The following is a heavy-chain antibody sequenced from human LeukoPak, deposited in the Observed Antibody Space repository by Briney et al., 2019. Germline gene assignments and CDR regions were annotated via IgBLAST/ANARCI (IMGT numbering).Heavy chain of an antibody. CDR3: AREGLRYYYYGMDV. Sequence: SETLSLTCTVSGGSISSYYWSWIRQPPGKGLEWIGYIYYSGSTNYNPSLKSRVTISVDTSKNQFSLKLSPVTAADTAVYYCAREGLRYYYYGMDVWGQGTTVTVSS. D-gene: IGHD4-17*01. V-gene: IGHV4-59*01. CDR2: IYYSGST. J-gene: IGHJ6*02. CDR1: GGSISSYY.